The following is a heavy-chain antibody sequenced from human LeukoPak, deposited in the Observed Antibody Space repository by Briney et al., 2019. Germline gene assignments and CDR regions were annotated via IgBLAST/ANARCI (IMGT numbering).Heavy chain of an antibody. CDR1: GFTFSSYS. Sequence: GGPLRLSCAASGFTFSSYSMNWVRQAPGKGLEWVSYISSSSSSTIYYADSVKGRFTISRDNAKNSLYLQMNSLRAEDTAVYYCARQPEYSSGWYRGAWYFDLWGRGTLVTVSS. J-gene: IGHJ2*01. D-gene: IGHD6-19*01. CDR3: ARQPEYSSGWYRGAWYFDL. V-gene: IGHV3-48*01. CDR2: ISSSSSSTI.